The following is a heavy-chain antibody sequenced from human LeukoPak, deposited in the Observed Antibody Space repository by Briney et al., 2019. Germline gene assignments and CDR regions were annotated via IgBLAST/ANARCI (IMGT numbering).Heavy chain of an antibody. CDR1: GFTFRSYG. CDR2: IRYDGNSN. CDR3: ARGNWFDP. J-gene: IGHJ5*02. Sequence: PGGSLRLSCAASGFTFRSYGMHWVRQAPGKGLEWVAFIRYDGNSNYFADSVKGRFTISRDNSRSTLYLQMNSLRAEDTAVYYCARGNWFDPWGQGTLVTVSS. V-gene: IGHV3-30*02.